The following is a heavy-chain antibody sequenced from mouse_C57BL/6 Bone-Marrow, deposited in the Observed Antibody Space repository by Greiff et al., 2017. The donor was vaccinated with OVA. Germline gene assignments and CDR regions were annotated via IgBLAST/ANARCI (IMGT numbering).Heavy chain of an antibody. CDR2: ISGGGGNT. J-gene: IGHJ3*01. Sequence: DVMLVESGGGLVKPGGSLKLSCAASGFTFSSYTMSWVRQTPEKRLEWVATISGGGGNTYYPDSVKGRFTISRDNAKNTLYLQMSSLRSEDTALYYCARQGLAGTAWFAYWGQGTLVTVSA. CDR1: GFTFSSYT. CDR3: ARQGLAGTAWFAY. D-gene: IGHD4-1*01. V-gene: IGHV5-9*01.